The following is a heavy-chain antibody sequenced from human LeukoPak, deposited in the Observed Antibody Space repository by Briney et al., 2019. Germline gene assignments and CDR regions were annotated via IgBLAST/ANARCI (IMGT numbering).Heavy chain of an antibody. J-gene: IGHJ3*02. CDR3: ARHEWMGATAAFDI. D-gene: IGHD1-26*01. CDR2: IYYSGST. CDR1: GGSISSYY. V-gene: IGHV4-59*08. Sequence: SETLSLTCTVSGGSISSYYWSWIRQPPGKGLEWIGYIYYSGSTNYNPSLKSRVTISVDTSKNQFSLKLSSVTAADTAVYYCARHEWMGATAAFDIWGQGTMVTVSS.